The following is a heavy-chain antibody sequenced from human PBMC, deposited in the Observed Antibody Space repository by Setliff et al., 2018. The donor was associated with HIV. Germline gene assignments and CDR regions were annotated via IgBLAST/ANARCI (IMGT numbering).Heavy chain of an antibody. CDR3: ARLRSELGVFDY. Sequence: LSLTCAVSGYSISTNEWWGWIRQPPGKGLAWIGYISNSGKIYYDPSLNSRVTLSADTSKNQLSLKLTSVTAEDTGVYYCARLRSELGVFDYWVQGTLVTVSS. D-gene: IGHD1-26*01. CDR1: GYSISTNEW. J-gene: IGHJ4*02. V-gene: IGHV4-28*02. CDR2: ISNSGKI.